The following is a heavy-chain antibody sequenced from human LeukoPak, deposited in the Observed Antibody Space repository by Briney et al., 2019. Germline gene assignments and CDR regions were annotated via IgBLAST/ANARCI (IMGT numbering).Heavy chain of an antibody. CDR3: ARDGDIVVVPAAMRYTAMVDYYHGMDV. J-gene: IGHJ6*04. Sequence: ASVKVSCKASGGTFSSYAISWVRQAPGQGLEWMGGIIPIFGTANYAQKFQGRVTITADESTSTAYMELSSLRSEDTAVYYCARDGDIVVVPAAMRYTAMVDYYHGMDVWGKGTTVTVSS. CDR1: GGTFSSYA. CDR2: IIPIFGTA. V-gene: IGHV1-69*01. D-gene: IGHD2-2*01.